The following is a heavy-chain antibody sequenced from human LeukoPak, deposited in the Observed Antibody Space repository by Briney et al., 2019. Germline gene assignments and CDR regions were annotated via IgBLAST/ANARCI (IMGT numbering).Heavy chain of an antibody. CDR3: AKAGDIVVVPAAIHYFDY. J-gene: IGHJ4*02. Sequence: GGSLRLSCAASGFTFSSYSMNWVRQAPGKGLEWVSYISSGSSTTYYADSVKGRFTISRDNSKNTLYLQMNSLRAEDTAVYYCAKAGDIVVVPAAIHYFDYWGQGTLVTVSS. V-gene: IGHV3-48*01. CDR2: ISSGSSTT. CDR1: GFTFSSYS. D-gene: IGHD2-2*02.